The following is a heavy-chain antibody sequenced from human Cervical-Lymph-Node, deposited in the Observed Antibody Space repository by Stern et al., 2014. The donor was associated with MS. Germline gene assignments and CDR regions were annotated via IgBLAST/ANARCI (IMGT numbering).Heavy chain of an antibody. J-gene: IGHJ4*02. CDR2: FIPILGSS. CDR1: GGTFNSYA. Sequence: QLVQSGAEVKKPGSSVKVSCKASGGTFNSYAINWVRQAPGQGLEWMGQFIPILGSSKYAQKFQGRVTITADESTTTAYVELNSLRSEDTAIYYCARGSHQLYYAFEYWGQGTLVTVSS. CDR3: ARGSHQLYYAFEY. V-gene: IGHV1-69*01. D-gene: IGHD2-8*01.